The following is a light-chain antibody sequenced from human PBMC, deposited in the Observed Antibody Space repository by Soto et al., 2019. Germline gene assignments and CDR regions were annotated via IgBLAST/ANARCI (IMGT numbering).Light chain of an antibody. CDR2: EVS. CDR3: SSYAGSSTYV. CDR1: SSDVGGYDY. J-gene: IGLJ1*01. V-gene: IGLV2-8*01. Sequence: QSVLTQPPSASGSPGQSVTISCTGTSSDVGGYDYVSWYQQHPGKAPKLMIYEVSKRPSGVPDRFSGSKSGNTASLTVSGLQAEDEDDYYCSSYAGSSTYVFGTGTKVTVL.